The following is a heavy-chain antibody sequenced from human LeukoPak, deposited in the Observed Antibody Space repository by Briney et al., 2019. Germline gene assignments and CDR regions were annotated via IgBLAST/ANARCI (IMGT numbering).Heavy chain of an antibody. Sequence: GGSLRLSCAASGFTFDDYGMSWVRQAPGKGLEWVSGINWNGGSTGYADSVKGRFTISRDNAKNSLYLQMNSLRAEDTAVYYCAKDTDSSGWYMRGYYYFDYWGQGTLVTVSS. V-gene: IGHV3-20*04. CDR2: INWNGGST. D-gene: IGHD6-19*01. J-gene: IGHJ4*02. CDR1: GFTFDDYG. CDR3: AKDTDSSGWYMRGYYYFDY.